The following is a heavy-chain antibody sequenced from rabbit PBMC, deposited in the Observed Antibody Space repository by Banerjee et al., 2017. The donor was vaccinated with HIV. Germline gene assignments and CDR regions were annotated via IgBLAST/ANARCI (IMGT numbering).Heavy chain of an antibody. CDR1: GFSFSSGYD. CDR2: IYAGSDNT. J-gene: IGHJ4*01. Sequence: QSLEESGGDLVKPGASLTLTCTASGFSFSSGYDMCWVRQAPGKGLEWIGCIYAGSDNTDYANWAKGRFTISKTSSTTVTLQMTSLTAADTATYFCARDLTGVTGWNFNLWGPGTLVTVS. D-gene: IGHD7-1*01. CDR3: ARDLTGVTGWNFNL. V-gene: IGHV1S40*01.